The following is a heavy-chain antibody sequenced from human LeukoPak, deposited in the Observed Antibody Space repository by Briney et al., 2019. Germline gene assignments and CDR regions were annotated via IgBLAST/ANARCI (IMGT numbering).Heavy chain of an antibody. CDR1: GYTFTRYG. D-gene: IGHD3-10*01. Sequence: ASVKVSCKASGYTFTRYGISWVRQAPGQGLEWMGWISAYNGNTNYAQKLQGRVTMTTDTSTSTAYMELRSLRSDDTAVYYCARDWRGGYGKVYYGMDVWGQGTTVTVSS. V-gene: IGHV1-18*01. CDR3: ARDWRGGYGKVYYGMDV. CDR2: ISAYNGNT. J-gene: IGHJ6*02.